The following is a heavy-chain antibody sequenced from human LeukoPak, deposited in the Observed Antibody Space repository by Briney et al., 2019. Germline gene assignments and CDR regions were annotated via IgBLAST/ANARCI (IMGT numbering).Heavy chain of an antibody. V-gene: IGHV6-1*01. D-gene: IGHD3-3*01. CDR1: GDSVSSNTAA. CDR3: ARDPSDDQGFDC. Sequence: SQTLSLTCAISGDSVSSNTAAWYWIRQSPSRGLEWLVRTYYRSKWTYEYAESVRSRITMNVDTSKNQFSLHLNSVTPEDTAVYYCARDPSDDQGFDCWGQGTLVTVSS. J-gene: IGHJ5*01. CDR2: TYYRSKWTY.